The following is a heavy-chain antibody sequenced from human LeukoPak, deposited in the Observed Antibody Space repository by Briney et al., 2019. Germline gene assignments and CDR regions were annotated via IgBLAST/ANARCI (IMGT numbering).Heavy chain of an antibody. V-gene: IGHV3-73*01. CDR1: GFTFSGSA. CDR2: IRRTANGYAT. D-gene: IGHD3-10*01. CDR3: TGNYYGSGSYADFGY. Sequence: PGGSLRLSCAASGFTFSGSALHWLRQASGKGLEWVGRIRRTANGYATAYAPPVKGRFTISRDDSKNTPYLQMDSLKTEDTAVYYCTGNYYGSGSYADFGYWGQGTLVTVSS. J-gene: IGHJ4*02.